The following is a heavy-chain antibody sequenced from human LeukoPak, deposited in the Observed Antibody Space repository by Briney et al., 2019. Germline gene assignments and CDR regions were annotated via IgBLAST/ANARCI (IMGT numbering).Heavy chain of an antibody. D-gene: IGHD3-22*01. CDR1: GGSVSSGTFD. CDR3: ARHGSDYSFDY. V-gene: IGHV4-61*01. CDR2: ISDSVTT. Sequence: SETLSLTCTVSGGSVSSGTFDWSWIRQPPGKGLEWIGYISDSVTTKYSPSLKTRVTISVDTSKNQFSLKLRSVTTADTAVYYCARHGSDYSFDYWGQGTLVTVSS. J-gene: IGHJ4*02.